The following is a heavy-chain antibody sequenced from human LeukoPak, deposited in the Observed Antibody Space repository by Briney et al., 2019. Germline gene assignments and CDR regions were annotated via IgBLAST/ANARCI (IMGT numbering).Heavy chain of an antibody. CDR2: IYYSGST. J-gene: IGHJ2*01. D-gene: IGHD2-15*01. CDR1: GGSFSGYY. Sequence: PSETLSLTCAVYGGSFSGYYWSWIRQPPGKGLEWIGYIYYSGSTNYNPSLKSRVTISEDMPKNQFSVKLSSVTAADTAVYYCARAGGYCSGGSCDPWFFDLWGRGTLVTVSS. V-gene: IGHV4-59*08. CDR3: ARAGGYCSGGSCDPWFFDL.